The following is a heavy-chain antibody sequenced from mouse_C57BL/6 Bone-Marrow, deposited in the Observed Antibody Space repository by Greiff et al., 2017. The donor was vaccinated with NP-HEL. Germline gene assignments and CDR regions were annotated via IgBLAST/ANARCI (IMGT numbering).Heavy chain of an antibody. CDR3: VRDDGYYGSFYWYYDV. CDR1: GFTFNTYA. D-gene: IGHD2-3*01. V-gene: IGHV10-3*01. CDR2: IRSKSSNYAT. J-gene: IGHJ1*03. Sequence: EVQRVESGGGLVQPKGSLKLSCAASGFTFNTYAMHWVRQAPGKGLEWVARIRSKSSNYATYYADSVKDRFTISRDDSQSMLYLQMNNLKTEDTAMYYCVRDDGYYGSFYWYYDVWGTGTTVTVSS.